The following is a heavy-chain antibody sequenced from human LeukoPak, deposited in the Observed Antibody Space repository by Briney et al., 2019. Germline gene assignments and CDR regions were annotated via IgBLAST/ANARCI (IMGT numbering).Heavy chain of an antibody. CDR3: AKPAKTDYADY. Sequence: GGSLRLSCAASGFTFSSYGMSWVRQAPGKGLEWVSYISASGSTIYYADSVKGRFTISRDNSKNTLYLQMNSLRAEDTAVYYCAKPAKTDYADYWGQGTLVTVSS. CDR2: ISASGSTI. V-gene: IGHV3-23*01. CDR1: GFTFSSYG. J-gene: IGHJ4*02. D-gene: IGHD1-14*01.